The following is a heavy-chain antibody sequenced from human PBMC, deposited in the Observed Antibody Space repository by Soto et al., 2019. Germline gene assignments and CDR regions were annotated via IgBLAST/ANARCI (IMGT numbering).Heavy chain of an antibody. CDR2: IIPIFGTA. Sequence: SVKVSCKASGGTFSSYAISWVRQAPGQGLERMGGIIPIFGTANYAQKFQGRVTITADESTSTAYMDLSSLRSEDTAVYYCSIGPSGIYSIPGAFDIWGQGTMVTVSS. V-gene: IGHV1-69*13. J-gene: IGHJ3*02. D-gene: IGHD3-10*01. CDR3: SIGPSGIYSIPGAFDI. CDR1: GGTFSSYA.